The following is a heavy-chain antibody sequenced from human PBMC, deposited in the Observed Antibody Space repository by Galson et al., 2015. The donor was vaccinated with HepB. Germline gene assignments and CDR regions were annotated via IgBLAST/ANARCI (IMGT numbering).Heavy chain of an antibody. CDR1: GSTFTSYY. J-gene: IGHJ6*02. V-gene: IGHV1-46*01. CDR3: ASPSGYCSSTSCPDYYGMDV. Sequence: SVKVSCKASGSTFTSYYMHWVRQAPGQGLEWMGIINPSGGSTSYAQKFQGRVTMTRDTSTSTVYMELSSLRSEDTAVYYCASPSGYCSSTSCPDYYGMDVWGQGTTVTVSS. D-gene: IGHD2-2*01. CDR2: INPSGGST.